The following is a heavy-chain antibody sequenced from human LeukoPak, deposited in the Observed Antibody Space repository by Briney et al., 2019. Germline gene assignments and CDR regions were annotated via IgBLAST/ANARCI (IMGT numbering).Heavy chain of an antibody. J-gene: IGHJ4*02. Sequence: SETLSLTCTVSGGSISSHYWSWIRQPPGKGREWIGYIYYSGSTNYNPSLKSRVTISVDTSKNQFSLKLSSVTAADTAVYYCASLRRFGELFYWGQGTLVTVSS. CDR2: IYYSGST. CDR3: ASLRRFGELFY. CDR1: GGSISSHY. V-gene: IGHV4-59*11. D-gene: IGHD3-10*01.